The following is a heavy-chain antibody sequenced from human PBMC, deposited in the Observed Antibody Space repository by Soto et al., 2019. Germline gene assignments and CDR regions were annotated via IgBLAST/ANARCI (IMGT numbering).Heavy chain of an antibody. D-gene: IGHD2-2*01. CDR3: ARGRGCSSTSCSGRDWFDP. CDR1: GFTFSSYS. CDR2: ISSSSSYI. J-gene: IGHJ5*02. Sequence: EVQLVESGGGLVKPGGSLRLSCAASGFTFSSYSMNWVRQAPGKGLEWVSSISSSSSYIYYADSVKGRFTISRDNAKNSLYRQMNSIRAEDTSVYYCARGRGCSSTSCSGRDWFDPWGQGTLVTVSS. V-gene: IGHV3-21*01.